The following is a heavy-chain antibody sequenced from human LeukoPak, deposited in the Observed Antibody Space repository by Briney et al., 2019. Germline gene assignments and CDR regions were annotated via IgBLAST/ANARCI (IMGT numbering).Heavy chain of an antibody. CDR2: IIPIFGTA. CDR1: GGTFSSYA. CDR3: ARELDYDFWSGAPSYYYYMDV. Sequence: ASVKVSCKASGGTFSSYAISWVRQAPGQGLEWMGAIIPIFGTANYAQKFQGRVTITADESTSTAYMELSSLRSEDTAVYYCARELDYDFWSGAPSYYYYMDVWGKGTTVTVSS. D-gene: IGHD3-3*01. J-gene: IGHJ6*03. V-gene: IGHV1-69*13.